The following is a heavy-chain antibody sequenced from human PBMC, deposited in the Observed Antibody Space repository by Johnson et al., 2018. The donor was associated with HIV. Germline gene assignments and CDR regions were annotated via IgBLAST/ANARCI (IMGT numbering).Heavy chain of an antibody. CDR1: GFTFSSYW. J-gene: IGHJ3*02. CDR2: ISYDGSKR. V-gene: IGHV3-30*03. Sequence: QVQLLESGGGLVKPGGSLRLSCAASGFTFSSYWMSWVRQAPGKGLEWVAVISYDGSKRYYADSVRGRFTISRDNSKNTLYLQVNGLRVEDTAVFYCASGEDYGGNYGALDIWGQGTMVTVSS. CDR3: ASGEDYGGNYGALDI. D-gene: IGHD4-23*01.